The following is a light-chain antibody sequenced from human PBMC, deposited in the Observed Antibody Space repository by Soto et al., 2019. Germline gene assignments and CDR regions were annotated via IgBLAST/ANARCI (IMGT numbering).Light chain of an antibody. V-gene: IGLV2-14*01. CDR1: NSDVGAYNY. J-gene: IGLJ2*01. CDR2: EVS. Sequence: QSALTQPASVSGSPGQSITISCTGTNSDVGAYNYVSWYQQHPGKAPKLMIYEVSNRPSGVSNRFSGSKSDNTASLTISGLQAEDEDDYYCSSYTSNSILVVFGGGTKLTVL. CDR3: SSYTSNSILVV.